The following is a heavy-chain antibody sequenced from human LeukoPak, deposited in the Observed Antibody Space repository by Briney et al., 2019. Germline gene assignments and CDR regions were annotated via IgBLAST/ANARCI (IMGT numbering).Heavy chain of an antibody. Sequence: GGSLRLSCAASGFTFSAYAMRWVRQAAGKGLEWVSGMTGNGGTTYHADSLKGLFTISRDNSKNTLYLQINNLRAEDTAVYFCARRDYYDSSGYSPLFDYWGQGTLVTVSS. V-gene: IGHV3-23*01. CDR1: GFTFSAYA. J-gene: IGHJ4*02. CDR3: ARRDYYDSSGYSPLFDY. CDR2: MTGNGGTT. D-gene: IGHD3-22*01.